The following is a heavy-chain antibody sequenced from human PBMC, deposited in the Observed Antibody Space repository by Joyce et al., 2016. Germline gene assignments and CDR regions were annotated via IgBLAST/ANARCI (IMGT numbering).Heavy chain of an antibody. CDR3: ARGKAFDV. CDR2: IKQDGSAV. V-gene: IGHV3-7*01. Sequence: EVQLVESGGGLVQPGGSLRLSCAASGFTFSGNSMSWLRQAPGGGFEWVANIKQDGSAVYYLDSVKGRFTVSRDNARSLVHLQMVSLRVEDTALYYCARGKAFDVWGQGTMVTVSS. CDR1: GFTFSGNS. J-gene: IGHJ3*01.